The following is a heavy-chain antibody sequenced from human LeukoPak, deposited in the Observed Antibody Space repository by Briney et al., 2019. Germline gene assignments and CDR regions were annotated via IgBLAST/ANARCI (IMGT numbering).Heavy chain of an antibody. CDR2: IGTTRSI. CDR1: GVTLRSFS. V-gene: IGHV3-48*01. D-gene: IGHD3-16*01. J-gene: IGHJ5*02. Sequence: GGSLRLSCEASGVTLRSFSMNWVRQAPGKGLEWVSYIGTTRSISYSDSVKGRFTVSRDNDKNSLYLDMNSLRVEDTAVYYCARDPSWGKVDHWGQGTLVTVSS. CDR3: ARDPSWGKVDH.